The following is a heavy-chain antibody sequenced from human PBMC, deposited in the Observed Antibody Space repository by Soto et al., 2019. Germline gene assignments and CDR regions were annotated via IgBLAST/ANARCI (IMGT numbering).Heavy chain of an antibody. CDR1: GFTFSGYA. CDR2: ISGSGGST. D-gene: IGHD6-13*01. J-gene: IGHJ3*02. CDR3: AKRDTSSWPRGAFDI. V-gene: IGHV3-23*01. Sequence: EVQLLESGGGLVQPGGSRRLSCAASGFTFSGYAMTWVRQPPGKGLDGVTGISGSGGSTYYADSVKGRFTTSRDTSKSTLYLQMKSLRAEDTAVYYCAKRDTSSWPRGAFDIWGQGTMISVSS.